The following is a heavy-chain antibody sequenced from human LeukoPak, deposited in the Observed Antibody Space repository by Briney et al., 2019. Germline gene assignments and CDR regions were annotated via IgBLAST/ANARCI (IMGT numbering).Heavy chain of an antibody. D-gene: IGHD6-19*01. J-gene: IGHJ4*02. V-gene: IGHV4-59*01. CDR3: ARDRGSGWEPFDS. Sequence: PSETLSLTCTVSGGSISAYYWSWIRQPPGKGLEWVGYIFYNGITNYNPSLASRVSISIDTSKNQFSLRLRSVTAADTATYYCARDRGSGWEPFDSWGQGTLVTVSS. CDR2: IFYNGIT. CDR1: GGSISAYY.